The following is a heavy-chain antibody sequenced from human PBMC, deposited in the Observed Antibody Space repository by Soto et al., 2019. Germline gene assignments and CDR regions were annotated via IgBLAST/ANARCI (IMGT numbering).Heavy chain of an antibody. CDR2: IYWDDDK. Sequence: XGPTLVNPTQPLTLTCTFSGFSLSTSGVGVGWIRQPPGKALEWLSLIYWDDDKRYSPSLKSRLTITKDTSKNQVVLTMTNMDPVDTATYYCGHTHEVYDSSGYYDCWGQGTLVTVSS. V-gene: IGHV2-5*02. D-gene: IGHD3-22*01. CDR3: GHTHEVYDSSGYYDC. J-gene: IGHJ4*02. CDR1: GFSLSTSGVG.